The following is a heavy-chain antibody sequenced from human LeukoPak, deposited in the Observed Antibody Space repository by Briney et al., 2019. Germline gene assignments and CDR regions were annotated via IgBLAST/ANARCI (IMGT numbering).Heavy chain of an antibody. Sequence: VASVKVSCKTSEYTFTSYYIHWLRQAPGQGLEWMGWINPNSGGTNYAQKFQGRVTMTRDTSISTAYMELSRLRSDDTAVYYCARERSWGVVVAINWFDPWGQGTLVTVSS. V-gene: IGHV1-2*02. CDR2: INPNSGGT. CDR1: EYTFTSYY. D-gene: IGHD3-22*01. CDR3: ARERSWGVVVAINWFDP. J-gene: IGHJ5*02.